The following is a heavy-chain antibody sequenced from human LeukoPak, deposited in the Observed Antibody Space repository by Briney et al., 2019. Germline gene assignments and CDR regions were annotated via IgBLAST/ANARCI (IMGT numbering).Heavy chain of an antibody. CDR3: ARDSNSFPNYFDY. CDR1: GFTVSDKY. Sequence: PGGSLRLSCAAPGFTVSDKYMSWVRQAPGGGLEWVSLIYSGGDTFYADSVKGRFTISGDNSKNTLYLQMTSLRAEDTAVYYCARDSNSFPNYFDYWGQGTLVTVSS. J-gene: IGHJ4*02. CDR2: IYSGGDT. D-gene: IGHD2-21*01. V-gene: IGHV3-53*01.